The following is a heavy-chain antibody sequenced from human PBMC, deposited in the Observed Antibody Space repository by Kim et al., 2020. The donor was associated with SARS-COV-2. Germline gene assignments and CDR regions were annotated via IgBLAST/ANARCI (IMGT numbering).Heavy chain of an antibody. CDR2: ISGGGGST. CDR1: GFTFSSYA. CDR3: AKGRMGATHYYYYGMDV. V-gene: IGHV3-23*01. J-gene: IGHJ6*02. Sequence: GGSLRLSCAASGFTFSSYAMSWVRQAPGKGLEWVSGISGGGGSTYNADSVKGRFTVSRDNSKNTLYLQMNSLRAEDTAVYYCAKGRMGATHYYYYGMDVWGQGTTVTVSS. D-gene: IGHD1-26*01.